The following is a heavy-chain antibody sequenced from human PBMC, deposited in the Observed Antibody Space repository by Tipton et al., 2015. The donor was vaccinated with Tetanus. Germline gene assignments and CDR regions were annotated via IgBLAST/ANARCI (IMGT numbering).Heavy chain of an antibody. V-gene: IGHV3-21*01. CDR2: ISPRATYR. D-gene: IGHD3-9*01. CDR1: GFAFSSYS. CDR3: ARVHVGLTEPCDY. Sequence: SLRLSCAASGFAFSSYSMNWDRQAPGKGLEWVSSISPRATYRYYADSVKGRFTISRDDAKNSLFLQMNSLRVEDTAVYFCARVHVGLTEPCDYWGQGILVPVSS. J-gene: IGHJ4*02.